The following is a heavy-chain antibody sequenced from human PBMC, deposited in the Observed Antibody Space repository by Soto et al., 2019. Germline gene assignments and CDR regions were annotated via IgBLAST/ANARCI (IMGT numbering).Heavy chain of an antibody. Sequence: PWGSRRLSCAASGFTFTKAWMTWVRQNPGKGLEWVGRIKIRADGGTTDYAASVKDRFIISRDDSNDTLYLHMNRLKTDDTAVYYCTTAPQWLPLYNWGQGAMVNVSS. CDR2: IKIRADGGTT. CDR1: GFTFTKAW. CDR3: TTAPQWLPLYN. J-gene: IGHJ4*02. V-gene: IGHV3-15*01. D-gene: IGHD6-19*01.